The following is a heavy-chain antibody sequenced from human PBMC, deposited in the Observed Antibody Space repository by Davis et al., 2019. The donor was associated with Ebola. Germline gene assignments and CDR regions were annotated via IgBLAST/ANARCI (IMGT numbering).Heavy chain of an antibody. CDR1: GFTFSSYW. V-gene: IGHV3-74*01. CDR2: INSDGSST. Sequence: HTGGSLRLSCAASGFTFSSYWMHWVRQAPGKGLVWVSRINSDGSSTSYADSVKGRFTISRDNAKNSLYLQMNSLRAEDTAVYYCARASRYCSGGSCYSGNYWGQGTLVTVSS. D-gene: IGHD2-15*01. J-gene: IGHJ4*02. CDR3: ARASRYCSGGSCYSGNY.